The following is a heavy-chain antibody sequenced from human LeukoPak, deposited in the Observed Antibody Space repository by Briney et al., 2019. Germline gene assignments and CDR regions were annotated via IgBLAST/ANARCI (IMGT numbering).Heavy chain of an antibody. J-gene: IGHJ4*02. CDR2: ISCYNGDT. D-gene: IGHD3-10*01. CDR1: GYSFTSYG. Sequence: ASVKVSCKASGYSFTSYGISWVRQAPGQGLEWMGWISCYNGDTKYAQKLQDRVALTTDTSTSTVYMQLRSLTSDDTAVYYCARDYGAGSYYYDYWGQGTLVTVSS. CDR3: ARDYGAGSYYYDY. V-gene: IGHV1-18*01.